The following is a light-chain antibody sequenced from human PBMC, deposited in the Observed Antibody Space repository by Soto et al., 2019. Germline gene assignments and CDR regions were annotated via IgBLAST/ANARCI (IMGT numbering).Light chain of an antibody. J-gene: IGKJ1*01. V-gene: IGKV3-20*01. Sequence: EFVLTQSPGTLSLSPGERATLSCRASQAVRNNYLAWYQHKPGQAPRLLIYDASSRATGIPDRFSGSGSGTDFTLTISRLEPEDFAVYYCQQYGSSPWTFGQGTKVDIK. CDR1: QAVRNNY. CDR2: DAS. CDR3: QQYGSSPWT.